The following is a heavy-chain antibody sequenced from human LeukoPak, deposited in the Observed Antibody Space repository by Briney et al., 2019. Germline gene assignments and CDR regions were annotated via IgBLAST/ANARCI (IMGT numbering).Heavy chain of an antibody. CDR2: IFYSGST. CDR1: GGSISSYY. Sequence: KPSETLSLTCTVSGGSISSYYWSWIRQPPGKGLEWIGYIFYSGSTKYNASLNSRVTISLDTSKNQFSLKLNSVTAADTAVYYCARFKMTSVTDWGQGTLVTVSS. D-gene: IGHD4-17*01. CDR3: ARFKMTSVTD. J-gene: IGHJ4*02. V-gene: IGHV4-59*08.